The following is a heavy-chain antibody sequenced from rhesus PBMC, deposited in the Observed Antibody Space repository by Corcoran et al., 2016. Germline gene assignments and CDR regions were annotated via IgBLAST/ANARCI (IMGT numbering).Heavy chain of an antibody. V-gene: IGHV4-165*01. CDR2: ISGSSGST. J-gene: IGHJ4*01. Sequence: QVQLQESGPGLVKPSETLSLTCAVSGGSSSGYYWGWLRKPPGKGLEWIGYISGSSGSTDYHPSLKSRVTISTDTSKNQFSLKLSSVTAADTAVYYCARERIQWVPFDYWGQGVLVTVSS. CDR3: ARERIQWVPFDY. CDR1: GGSSSGYY. D-gene: IGHD5-30*01.